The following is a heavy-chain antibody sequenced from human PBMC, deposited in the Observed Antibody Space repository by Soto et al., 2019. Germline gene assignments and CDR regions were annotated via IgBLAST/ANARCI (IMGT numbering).Heavy chain of an antibody. CDR3: AKVVGRNDAFDY. CDR2: ISGSGGST. CDR1: GFTFSSYA. V-gene: IGHV3-23*01. Sequence: PGGSLRLSCAASGFTFSSYAMSWVRQATGKGLEWVSAISGSGGSTYYADSVKGRFTISRDNSKNTLYLQMNSLRAEDTAVYYCAKVVGRNDAFDYWGQGTLVTVSS. J-gene: IGHJ4*02. D-gene: IGHD1-1*01.